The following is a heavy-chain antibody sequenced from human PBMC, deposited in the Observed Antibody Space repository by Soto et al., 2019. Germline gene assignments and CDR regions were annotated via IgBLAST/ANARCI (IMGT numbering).Heavy chain of an antibody. CDR3: ASNYYGGSGYYGWFDP. Sequence: PSETLSLTCPLSSRSITSSYWSWFRQTPGKGPESVGYIYYSGYTKYNPSLKSRVTRSVHTSRNQFSLKLSSVTAAHTAVYYCASNYYGGSGYYGWFDPWGQGTLVTVSS. CDR1: SRSITSSY. CDR2: IYYSGYT. D-gene: IGHD3-22*01. J-gene: IGHJ5*02. V-gene: IGHV4-59*01.